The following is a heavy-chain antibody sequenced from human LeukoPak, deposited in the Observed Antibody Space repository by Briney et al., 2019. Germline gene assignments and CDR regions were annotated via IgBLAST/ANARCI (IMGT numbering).Heavy chain of an antibody. CDR2: VNPNSGDT. CDR1: GYTFTDYY. Sequence: ASVKVSCKASGYTFTDYYMHRVRQAPGQGLEWMGWVNPNSGDTNYVHKFQGRVTMTSDTSISTAYMDLSRVRSDDTAVYYCALLFSSTWYRFDSWGQGTLVTVSS. V-gene: IGHV1-2*02. J-gene: IGHJ4*02. D-gene: IGHD6-13*01. CDR3: ALLFSSTWYRFDS.